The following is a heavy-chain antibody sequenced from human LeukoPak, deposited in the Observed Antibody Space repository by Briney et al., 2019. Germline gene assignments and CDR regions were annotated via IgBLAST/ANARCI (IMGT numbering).Heavy chain of an antibody. CDR2: ICYSGST. CDR1: GGSISSGDYY. Sequence: TSQTLSLTCTVSGGSISSGDYYWSWIRQPPGKGLEWIGYICYSGSTYYNPSLKSRVTISVDTSKNQFSLKLSSVTAADTAVYYCAREYSEMATTGGEGFDYWGQGTLVTVSS. CDR3: AREYSEMATTGGEGFDY. D-gene: IGHD5-24*01. V-gene: IGHV4-30-4*08. J-gene: IGHJ4*02.